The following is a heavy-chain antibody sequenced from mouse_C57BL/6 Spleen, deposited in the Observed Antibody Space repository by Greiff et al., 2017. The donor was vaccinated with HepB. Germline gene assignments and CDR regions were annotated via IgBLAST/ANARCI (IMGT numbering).Heavy chain of an antibody. Sequence: VKLQESGPGLVAPSQSLSITCTVSGFSLTSYGVHWVSQPPGKGLEWLVVIWSDGSTTYNTALKSRLSISKDNSKSQVFLKMNRLQTDDTAMYYCARHYGSRGAMDYWGQGTSVTVSS. V-gene: IGHV2-6-1*01. CDR2: IWSDGST. CDR1: GFSLTSYG. CDR3: ARHYGSRGAMDY. J-gene: IGHJ4*01. D-gene: IGHD1-1*01.